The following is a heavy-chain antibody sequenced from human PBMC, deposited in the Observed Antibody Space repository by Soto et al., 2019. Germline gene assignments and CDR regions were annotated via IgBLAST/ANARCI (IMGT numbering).Heavy chain of an antibody. D-gene: IGHD3-3*01. Sequence: SVTLSLTCTVCGGSISSGDYSWSWVRQYPGKGLEWIGHIYHSGITYYNPSLKSRVVISIDTSRNQFSLRLNSLTAADRAVYFCARGVTVFGLVSRFWFDPWGQGTVVTVSS. J-gene: IGHJ5*02. CDR3: ARGVTVFGLVSRFWFDP. V-gene: IGHV4-30-4*01. CDR1: GGSISSGDYS. CDR2: IYHSGIT.